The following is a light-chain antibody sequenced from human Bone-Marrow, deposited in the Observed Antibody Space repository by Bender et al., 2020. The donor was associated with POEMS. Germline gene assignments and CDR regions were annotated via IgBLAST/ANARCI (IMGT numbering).Light chain of an antibody. CDR3: SSYAGIDNYWV. V-gene: IGLV3-1*01. CDR2: QDT. CDR1: NLGNKY. J-gene: IGLJ3*02. Sequence: SYEVTQPPSVSVSPGQTASITCSGDNLGNKYVSWYQQTSGQSPVLVVYQDTERPSGIPERFSGSKSGNTASLTVSGLQAEDEAHYYCSSYAGIDNYWVFGGGTKLTVL.